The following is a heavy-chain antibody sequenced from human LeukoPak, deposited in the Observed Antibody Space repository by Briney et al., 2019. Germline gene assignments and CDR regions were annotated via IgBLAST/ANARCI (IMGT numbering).Heavy chain of an antibody. CDR1: GFTFSSYE. CDR2: ISSSGSTI. D-gene: IGHD4-17*01. CDR3: ARVGNYGSAFDI. V-gene: IGHV3-48*03. J-gene: IGHJ3*02. Sequence: GGSLRLSCAASGFTFSSYEMNWVRQAPGKGLEWVSYISSSGSTIYYADSVKGRFTISRDISKNTLYLQMGSLRAEDMAVYYCARVGNYGSAFDIWGQGTMVTFSS.